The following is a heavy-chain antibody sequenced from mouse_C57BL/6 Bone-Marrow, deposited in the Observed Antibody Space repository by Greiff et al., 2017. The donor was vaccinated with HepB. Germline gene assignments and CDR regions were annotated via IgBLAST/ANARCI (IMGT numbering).Heavy chain of an antibody. V-gene: IGHV1-4*01. CDR2: INPSSGYT. D-gene: IGHD1-1*01. CDR1: GYTFTSYR. J-gene: IGHJ3*01. Sequence: QVQLQQSGAELARPGASVKMSCKATGYTFTSYRMHWVKQRPGQGLEWIGYINPSSGYTKYNQKFKDKATLTADKSSSTAYMQLSSLTSEDSAVYYCARSLLRCSGFAYWGQGTLVTVSA. CDR3: ARSLLRCSGFAY.